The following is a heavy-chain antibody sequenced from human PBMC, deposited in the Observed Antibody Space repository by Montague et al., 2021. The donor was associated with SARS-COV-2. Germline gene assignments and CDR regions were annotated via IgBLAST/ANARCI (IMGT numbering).Heavy chain of an antibody. CDR1: GGSFSGYY. V-gene: IGHV4-34*01. D-gene: IGHD6-19*01. J-gene: IGHJ4*02. Sequence: SETLSLTCAVYGGSFSGYYWSWIRQPPGKGLEWIGEINNSGSTNYNPSLKSRVTISVDTSKNQFSLKLSSVTAADTAVYYCAGGSGQWLVRPPHYYYFDYWGQGTLVTVSS. CDR2: INNSGST. CDR3: AGGSGQWLVRPPHYYYFDY.